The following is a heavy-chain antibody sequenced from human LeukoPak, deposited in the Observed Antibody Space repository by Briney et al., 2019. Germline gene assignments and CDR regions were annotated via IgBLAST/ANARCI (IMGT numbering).Heavy chain of an antibody. CDR3: AKDVYNWNFYFDY. CDR2: ISASGYST. V-gene: IGHV3-23*01. J-gene: IGHJ4*02. Sequence: TGGSLRLPCAASGFTFSSYAMSWVRQAPGKGLEWVSAISASGYSTYYADSVKGRFTISRDNSKKTLYLQMNSLRAEDTAIFYCAKDVYNWNFYFDYWGQGTLVTVSS. D-gene: IGHD1-7*01. CDR1: GFTFSSYA.